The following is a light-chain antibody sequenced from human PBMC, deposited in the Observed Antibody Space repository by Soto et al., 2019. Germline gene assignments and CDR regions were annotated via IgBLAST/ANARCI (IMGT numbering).Light chain of an antibody. Sequence: HSALTQPASVSGSPGQSITISCTGTSSDVGGYNYVSGYQQHPGKAPKLIIYDVSYRPSGVSNRVSGSKSGNTASLTISGLQAEDEAQYYCSSYTSSSTPVVFGGGTKLTVL. J-gene: IGLJ2*01. CDR3: SSYTSSSTPVV. CDR2: DVS. V-gene: IGLV2-14*01. CDR1: SSDVGGYNY.